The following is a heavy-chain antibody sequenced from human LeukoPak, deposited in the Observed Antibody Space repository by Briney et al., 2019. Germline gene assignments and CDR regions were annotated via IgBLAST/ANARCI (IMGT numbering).Heavy chain of an antibody. CDR1: GYSFTSYW. J-gene: IGHJ3*02. V-gene: IGHV5-51*01. CDR2: IYPGDSDT. CDR3: ARRLVVRGVINAFDI. D-gene: IGHD3-10*01. Sequence: GESLKISCQGSGYSFTSYWIGWVRQMPGKGLEWMGIIYPGDSDTRYSPSFQGQVTISADKSISTAYLQWSSLKASDTAMYYCARRLVVRGVINAFDIWGQGTMVTVSS.